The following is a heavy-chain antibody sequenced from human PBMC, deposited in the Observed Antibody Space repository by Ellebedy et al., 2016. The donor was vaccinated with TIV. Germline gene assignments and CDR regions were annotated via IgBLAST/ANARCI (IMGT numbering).Heavy chain of an antibody. V-gene: IGHV3-30-3*01. Sequence: PGGSLRLSCAASGFTFSTYAMHWVRQAPGKGLEWVAVISYHGSNKYYADSVKGRFTISRDNSKNTLYLQMNSLRGEDTAVYYCARFYDSRFLTDYYFDLWGRGTLVTVSS. J-gene: IGHJ2*01. CDR3: ARFYDSRFLTDYYFDL. D-gene: IGHD3-22*01. CDR2: ISYHGSNK. CDR1: GFTFSTYA.